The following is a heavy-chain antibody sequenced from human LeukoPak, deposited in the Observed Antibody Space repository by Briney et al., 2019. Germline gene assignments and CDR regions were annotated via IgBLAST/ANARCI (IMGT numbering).Heavy chain of an antibody. Sequence: GGSLRLSCAASGFSFSSYSMNWVRQAPGKWLEWVSSISSTSRSSYIFYAESVKGRFTISRDNAKNSLYLQMNSLRAEDTAVYYCARELDLDFDYWGQGTLVTVSS. D-gene: IGHD1-7*01. J-gene: IGHJ4*02. CDR3: ARELDLDFDY. V-gene: IGHV3-21*01. CDR2: ISSTSRSSYI. CDR1: GFSFSSYS.